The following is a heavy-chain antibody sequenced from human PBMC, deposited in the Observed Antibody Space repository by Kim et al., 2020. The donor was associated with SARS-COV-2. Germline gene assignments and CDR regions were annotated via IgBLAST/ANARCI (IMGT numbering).Heavy chain of an antibody. CDR3: ARDSLGTVPNLPDY. D-gene: IGHD4-17*01. Sequence: GGSLRLSCAASGFTFSSYNMNWVRQAPGKGLEWVSYISGSSSYIYYADSVKGRFTISRDNAKNSLYLQMNSLRAEDTAVYYCARDSLGTVPNLPDYWGQGTLVTVSS. CDR2: ISGSSSYI. V-gene: IGHV3-21*01. J-gene: IGHJ4*02. CDR1: GFTFSSYN.